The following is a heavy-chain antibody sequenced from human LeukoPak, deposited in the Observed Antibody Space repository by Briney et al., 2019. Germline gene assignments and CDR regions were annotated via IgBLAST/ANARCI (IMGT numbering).Heavy chain of an antibody. J-gene: IGHJ6*03. Sequence: SETLSLTCTVSGGSISSSSYYWGWIRQPPGKGLEWIGSIYYSGSTYYNPSLKSRVTISVDTSKNQFSLKLSSVTAADTAVYYCASIRPAVWDYVDVWGKGTTVTISS. CDR1: GGSISSSSYY. D-gene: IGHD6-13*01. CDR2: IYYSGST. CDR3: ASIRPAVWDYVDV. V-gene: IGHV4-39*01.